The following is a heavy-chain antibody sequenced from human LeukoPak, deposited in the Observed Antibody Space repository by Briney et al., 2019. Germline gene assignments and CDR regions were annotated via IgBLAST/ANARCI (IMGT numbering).Heavy chain of an antibody. Sequence: GGSLRLSCVVSGFTFSNYSMNWVRQAPGKGLEWVSSISSSGKYIYYADSVKGRFTISKDNAKNSLYLQMDSLRAEDSAVYYCARDGTGWSRDYWGQGTLVTVSS. J-gene: IGHJ4*02. CDR1: GFTFSNYS. CDR2: ISSSGKYI. D-gene: IGHD1/OR15-1a*01. CDR3: ARDGTGWSRDY. V-gene: IGHV3-21*01.